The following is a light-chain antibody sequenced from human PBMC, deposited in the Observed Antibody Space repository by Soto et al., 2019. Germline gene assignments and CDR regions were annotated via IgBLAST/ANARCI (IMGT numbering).Light chain of an antibody. V-gene: IGKV1-27*01. CDR1: TGISSY. CDR2: SAS. J-gene: IGKJ1*01. CDR3: QHYNSYTWT. Sequence: IPLNQCPSSVSGSXGDRVTINRRVRTGISSYLHRYRQKPGKVPKIXXYSASNLQYGGPSRFSGSGSVTEFTLTISSLQPDDFATYYGQHYNSYTWTFGQGTKVDIK.